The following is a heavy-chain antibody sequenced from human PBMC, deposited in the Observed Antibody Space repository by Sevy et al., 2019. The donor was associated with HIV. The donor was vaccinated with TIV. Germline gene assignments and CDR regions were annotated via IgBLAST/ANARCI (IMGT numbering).Heavy chain of an antibody. V-gene: IGHV3-30*02. Sequence: GGSLRLSCAASGFTFSSYGMHWVRQAPGKGLEWVAFIRYDGSNKYYADSVKGRFTISRDNSKKTLYLQMNSLRAEDTAVYYCAKDQFRGRIAVAGDFDYWGQGTLVTVSS. CDR2: IRYDGSNK. CDR3: AKDQFRGRIAVAGDFDY. D-gene: IGHD6-19*01. J-gene: IGHJ4*02. CDR1: GFTFSSYG.